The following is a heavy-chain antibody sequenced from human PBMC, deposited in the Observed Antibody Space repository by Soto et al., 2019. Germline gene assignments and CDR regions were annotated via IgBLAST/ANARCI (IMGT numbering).Heavy chain of an antibody. CDR1: GGTFSSYA. Sequence: SVKVSCKASGGTFSSYAIFWVRQAPGQGLEWMGGIIPIFGTANYAQKFQGRVTITADESTSTAYMELSSLRSEDTAVYYCARSITMIVVVIGGGAFDIWGQGTMVNVSS. V-gene: IGHV1-69*13. D-gene: IGHD3-22*01. CDR3: ARSITMIVVVIGGGAFDI. CDR2: IIPIFGTA. J-gene: IGHJ3*02.